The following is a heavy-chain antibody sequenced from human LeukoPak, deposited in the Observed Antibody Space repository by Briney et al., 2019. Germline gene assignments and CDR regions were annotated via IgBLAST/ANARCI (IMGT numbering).Heavy chain of an antibody. Sequence: ASVKVSCKASGYTFTDYYLHWMRQAPGQGLEWMGWINPNSGGTNYAQKFQGRVTMTRDTSIGTAYMELSRLRSDDTALYYCARGTTLTTLPYYYYYMDVWGEGTTVTVSS. CDR3: ARGTTLTTLPYYYYYMDV. J-gene: IGHJ6*03. V-gene: IGHV1-2*02. CDR1: GYTFTDYY. D-gene: IGHD4-17*01. CDR2: INPNSGGT.